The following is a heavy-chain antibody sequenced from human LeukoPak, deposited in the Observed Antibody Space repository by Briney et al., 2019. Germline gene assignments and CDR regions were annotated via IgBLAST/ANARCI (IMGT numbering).Heavy chain of an antibody. V-gene: IGHV3-21*01. CDR2: ISSSSSYI. J-gene: IGHJ4*02. Sequence: GWSLRLSWAAAGFTFSSYSMSGGRQAPGKGLEWGSSISSSSSYIYYADSVKGRFTIARDNARNSLYLRMNSLRADDTAVYYCARLDCTNGVCYTPTFDYWGQGTLVTVSS. CDR3: ARLDCTNGVCYTPTFDY. CDR1: GFTFSSYS. D-gene: IGHD2-8*01.